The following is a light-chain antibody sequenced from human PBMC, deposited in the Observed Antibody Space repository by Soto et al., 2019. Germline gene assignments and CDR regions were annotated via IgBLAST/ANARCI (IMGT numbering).Light chain of an antibody. V-gene: IGLV2-14*01. Sequence: QSALTQPVSVSGPPRQSITISCTGSSSDVGAXYFAXWYQHXQGKAPKLILYEVTTRPSGISSRFSGSKSGNTASLTISGLQADDEAYYYCSSYTSTNTPYVFGTGTKVTVI. CDR2: EVT. CDR1: SSDVGAXYF. J-gene: IGLJ1*01. CDR3: SSYTSTNTPYV.